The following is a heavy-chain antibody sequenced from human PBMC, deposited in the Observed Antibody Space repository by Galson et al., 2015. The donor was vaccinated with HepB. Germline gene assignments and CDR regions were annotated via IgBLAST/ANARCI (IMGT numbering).Heavy chain of an antibody. Sequence: SLRLSCAASGFTFSSYSMNWVRQAPGKGLEWVSSISGSGSYIYYADSVKGRFTISRDNAKNSLYLQMNSLRAEDTAVYYCARGTVAAGLRGWFDPWGQGTLVTVSS. V-gene: IGHV3-21*01. D-gene: IGHD6-13*01. CDR3: ARGTVAAGLRGWFDP. CDR2: ISGSGSYI. CDR1: GFTFSSYS. J-gene: IGHJ5*02.